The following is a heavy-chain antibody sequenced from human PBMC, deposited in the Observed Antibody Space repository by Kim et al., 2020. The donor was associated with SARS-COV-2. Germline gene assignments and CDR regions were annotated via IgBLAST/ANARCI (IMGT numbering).Heavy chain of an antibody. CDR1: GFTFGDYA. CDR3: TRERVELWFGEFYYYGMDV. V-gene: IGHV3-49*04. CDR2: IRSKAYGGTT. J-gene: IGHJ6*02. D-gene: IGHD3-10*01. Sequence: GGSLRLSCTASGFTFGDYAMSWVRQAPGKGLEWVGFIRSKAYGGTTEYAASVKGRFTISRDDSKSIAYLQMNSLKTEDTAVYYCTRERVELWFGEFYYYGMDVWGQGTTVTLSS.